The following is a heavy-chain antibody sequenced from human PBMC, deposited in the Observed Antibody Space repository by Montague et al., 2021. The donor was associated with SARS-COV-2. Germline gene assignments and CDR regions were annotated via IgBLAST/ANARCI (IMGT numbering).Heavy chain of an antibody. J-gene: IGHJ4*02. CDR1: SGSIISSGYY. D-gene: IGHD3-10*01. CDR2: IYYSGTI. V-gene: IGHV4-39*02. CDR3: ARGMIRGVTTPFDY. Sequence: SETLSLTCSVSSGSIISSGYYWGWIRQPPGKELEWIGNIYYSGTIYYNPSLQSRGTISVDTSKNHLSLRLSSVTAADTAVYFCARGMIRGVTTPFDYWGQGSQVTVSS.